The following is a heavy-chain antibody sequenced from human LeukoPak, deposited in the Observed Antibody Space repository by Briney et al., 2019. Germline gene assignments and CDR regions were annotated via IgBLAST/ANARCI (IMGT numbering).Heavy chain of an antibody. V-gene: IGHV3-21*01. CDR2: ISSSSRFI. CDR3: AELGITMIGGV. D-gene: IGHD3-10*02. CDR1: GISFSNYS. J-gene: IGHJ6*04. Sequence: GGSLRLSCAASGISFSNYSMNWVRQAPGKGLEWVSLISSSSRFIYYGDSVKGRFTISRDNAKNSLYLQMNSLRAEDTAVYYCAELGITMIGGVWGKGTTVTISS.